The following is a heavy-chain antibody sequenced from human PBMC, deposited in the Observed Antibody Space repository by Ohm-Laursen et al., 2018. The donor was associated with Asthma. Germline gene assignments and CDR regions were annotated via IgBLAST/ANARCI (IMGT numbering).Heavy chain of an antibody. CDR2: INAGNGNT. Sequence: ATVKISCKASGYTFTSYAMHWVRQAPGQRLEWMGWINAGNGNTKYSQKFQGRVTITRDTSASTAYMELSSLRSEDTAVYYCARGPDYSNRPRYSWFDPWGQGTLVTVSS. CDR3: ARGPDYSNRPRYSWFDP. D-gene: IGHD4-11*01. CDR1: GYTFTSYA. J-gene: IGHJ5*02. V-gene: IGHV1-3*01.